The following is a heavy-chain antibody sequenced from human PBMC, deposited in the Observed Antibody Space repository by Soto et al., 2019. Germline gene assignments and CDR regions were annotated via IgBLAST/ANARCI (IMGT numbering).Heavy chain of an antibody. D-gene: IGHD3-9*01. CDR3: AKDPFDWLLYVFDY. V-gene: IGHV3-49*03. Sequence: GGSLRLSCTASGFTFGDYAMSWFRQAPGKGLEWVGFIRSKAYGGTTEYAASVKGRFTISRDNSKNTLYLQMNSLRAEDTAVYYCAKDPFDWLLYVFDYWGQGTLVTVSS. CDR2: IRSKAYGGTT. CDR1: GFTFGDYA. J-gene: IGHJ4*02.